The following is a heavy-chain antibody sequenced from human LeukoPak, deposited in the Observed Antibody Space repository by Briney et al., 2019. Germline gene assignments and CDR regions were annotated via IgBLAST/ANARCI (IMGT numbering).Heavy chain of an antibody. Sequence: GSLRLSCAASGFTFITHAFHRVRQAPGKGLEYVSAISNNGEDTYYADSVKGRFTISRDNSKNTLYLQMGSLRAEDMAVYYCVRGGGVVAGTYDYWGQGTLVTVSS. J-gene: IGHJ4*02. CDR3: VRGGGVVAGTYDY. V-gene: IGHV3-64*02. D-gene: IGHD6-19*01. CDR1: GFTFITHA. CDR2: ISNNGEDT.